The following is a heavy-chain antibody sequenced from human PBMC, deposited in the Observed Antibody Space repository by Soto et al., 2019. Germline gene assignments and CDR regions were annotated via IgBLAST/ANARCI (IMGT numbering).Heavy chain of an antibody. CDR1: GFSFSTYS. J-gene: IGHJ4*01. Sequence: GGSLRLSCAASGFSFSTYSMNWVRQAPGKGLEWVSYIFSSSSAIYYADSVKGRFTISRDNVKNSVYLQMNSLRAEDTAVNYCARDLPTWGIDIWGHGTLVTVSS. D-gene: IGHD7-27*01. CDR2: IFSSSSAI. CDR3: ARDLPTWGIDI. V-gene: IGHV3-48*01.